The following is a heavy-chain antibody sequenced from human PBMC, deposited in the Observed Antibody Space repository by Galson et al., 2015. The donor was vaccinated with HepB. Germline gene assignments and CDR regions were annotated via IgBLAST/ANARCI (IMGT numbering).Heavy chain of an antibody. Sequence: SLRLSCAASGFTFSSYAMHWVRQAPGKGLEWVAVISYDGSNKYYADSVKGRFTISRDNSKNTLYLQMNSLRAEDTAVYYCARDRLDAFDIWGQGTMVTVSS. CDR3: ARDRLDAFDI. V-gene: IGHV3-30*04. CDR1: GFTFSSYA. CDR2: ISYDGSNK. J-gene: IGHJ3*02. D-gene: IGHD6-25*01.